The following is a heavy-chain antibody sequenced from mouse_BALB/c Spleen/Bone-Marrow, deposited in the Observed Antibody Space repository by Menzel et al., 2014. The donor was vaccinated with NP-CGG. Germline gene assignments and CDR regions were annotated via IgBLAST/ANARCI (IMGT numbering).Heavy chain of an antibody. CDR2: IYPGDGNT. CDR1: GYTFTSYD. Sequence: QVQLQQSGPELAKPGALVKISCKASGYTFTSYDINWVKQRPGQGLEWIGWIYPGDGNTKYNEKFKGKATLTADKSSSTAYMQLSSLTSENSAVYFCTRGGYGNYVGYAMDYWGQGTSVTVSS. CDR3: TRGGYGNYVGYAMDY. V-gene: IGHV1S56*01. J-gene: IGHJ4*01. D-gene: IGHD2-10*02.